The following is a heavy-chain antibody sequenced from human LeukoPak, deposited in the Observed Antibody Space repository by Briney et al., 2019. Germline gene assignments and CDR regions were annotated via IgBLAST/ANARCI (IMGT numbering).Heavy chain of an antibody. J-gene: IGHJ4*02. CDR3: VKSWGQNGYISGDPPIEY. D-gene: IGHD5-24*01. CDR2: IYTTVSI. Sequence: SETLSLTCTVSGASINGHYWSWVRPSAGKGLEWIGRIYTTVSITYNPSLKTRVTMPLDTPKTQLSLKLISVTAADTAVYYCVKSWGQNGYISGDPPIEYWGQGTLVTVSS. CDR1: GASINGHY. V-gene: IGHV4-4*07.